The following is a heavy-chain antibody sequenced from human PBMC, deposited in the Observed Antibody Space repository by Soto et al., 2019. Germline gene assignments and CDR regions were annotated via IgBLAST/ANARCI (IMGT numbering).Heavy chain of an antibody. J-gene: IGHJ6*02. CDR2: INSDGSST. CDR3: ARDRSYSLDV. V-gene: IGHV3-74*01. Sequence: GGSLRLSCAVSGSTFSNDWMHWVRQAPGKGLVWISHINSDGSSTNYADFVKGRFTIARDNAKNTVYLQMNSLRAEDTAVYYCARDRSYSLDVWGQGTTVTVSS. CDR1: GSTFSNDW.